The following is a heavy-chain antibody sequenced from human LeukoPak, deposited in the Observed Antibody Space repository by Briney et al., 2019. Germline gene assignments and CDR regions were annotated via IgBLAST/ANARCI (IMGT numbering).Heavy chain of an antibody. D-gene: IGHD3-16*01. CDR2: ISRSSGTT. Sequence: GGSLRLSCAASGFNFGVFAMTWVRQAPGKGLDWVSSISRSSGTTYYADSVKGRFTISRGDSKKTLYLYMRSLRVEDTAVYYCVKVYYDSTGLDHWGQGTLVTVSS. V-gene: IGHV3-23*05. CDR1: GFNFGVFA. CDR3: VKVYYDSTGLDH. J-gene: IGHJ4*02.